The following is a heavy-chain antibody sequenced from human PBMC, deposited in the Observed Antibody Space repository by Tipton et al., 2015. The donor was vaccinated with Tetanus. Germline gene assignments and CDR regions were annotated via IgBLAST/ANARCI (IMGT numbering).Heavy chain of an antibody. J-gene: IGHJ6*02. CDR3: ARARHGYCYDSSGPIASYYYYGMDV. Sequence: TLSLTCTVSGGSISSYYWSWIRQPPGKGLEWIGYIYYSGSTNYNPSLKSRVTISVDTSKNQFSLKLSSVTAADTAVYYCARARHGYCYDSSGPIASYYYYGMDVWGQGTTVTVSS. CDR1: GGSISSYY. CDR2: IYYSGST. D-gene: IGHD3-22*01. V-gene: IGHV4-59*01.